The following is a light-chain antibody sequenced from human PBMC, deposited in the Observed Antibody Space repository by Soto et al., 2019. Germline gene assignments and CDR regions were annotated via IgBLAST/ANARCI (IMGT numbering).Light chain of an antibody. V-gene: IGKV3-20*01. Sequence: EIELTQSPGTLSLSPGESATLSCRVSQTTSPKYVAWYQQKPGQAPRRLIFGASIRATGIPDRFSGSGSGTDFTLTISGLEPEDFAVYYCQQYGSSPSTFGQGTKVDIK. J-gene: IGKJ1*01. CDR3: QQYGSSPST. CDR2: GAS. CDR1: QTTSPKY.